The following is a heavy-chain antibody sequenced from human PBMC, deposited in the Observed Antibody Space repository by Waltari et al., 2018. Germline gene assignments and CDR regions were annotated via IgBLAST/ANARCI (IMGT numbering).Heavy chain of an antibody. CDR3: ARDPLPGPPDFFDY. CDR1: GFPFSTYF. CDR2: MSPDGGLS. J-gene: IGHJ4*02. D-gene: IGHD1-1*01. Sequence: QVQLVESGGGVVQPGRSLRLFCAASGFPFSTYFVHWVRQAPGKGLEWLAVMSPDGGLSYYADSVKGRFTISRDNSRNTLFLQMNGLRPDDTAVYFCARDPLPGPPDFFDYWGQGTLVSVSS. V-gene: IGHV3-30*01.